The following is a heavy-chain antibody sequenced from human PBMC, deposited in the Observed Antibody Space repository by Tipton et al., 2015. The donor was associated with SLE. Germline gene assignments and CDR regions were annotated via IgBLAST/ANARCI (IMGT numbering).Heavy chain of an antibody. Sequence: TLSLTCTVSGVSISSYYWSWIRQPPGKGLEWIGYIYYSGGTNYNPPLKSRVTISVDTSKNQFPLKLSSVTAADTAVYYCARHSDGTGGVCYWYFDLWGRGTLVPVST. J-gene: IGHJ2*01. CDR1: GVSISSYY. CDR2: IYYSGGT. V-gene: IGHV4-59*08. D-gene: IGHD2-8*02. CDR3: ARHSDGTGGVCYWYFDL.